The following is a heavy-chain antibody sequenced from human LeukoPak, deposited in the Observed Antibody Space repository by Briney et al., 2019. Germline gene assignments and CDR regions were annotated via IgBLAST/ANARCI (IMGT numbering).Heavy chain of an antibody. J-gene: IGHJ4*02. V-gene: IGHV3-7*01. D-gene: IGHD2-2*01. CDR1: GFTFSDYY. CDR2: IKQDGSEK. Sequence: PGGSLRLSCAASGFTFSDYYMSWLRQAPGKGLEWVANIKQDGSEKYYVDSVKGRFTISRDNAKNSLYLQMNSLRAEDTAVYYCARDGHSIVVVPAAMAPFDYWGQGTLVTVSS. CDR3: ARDGHSIVVVPAAMAPFDY.